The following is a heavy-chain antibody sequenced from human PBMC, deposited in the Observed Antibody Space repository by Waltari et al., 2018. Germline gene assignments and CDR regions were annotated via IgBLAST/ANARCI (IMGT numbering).Heavy chain of an antibody. V-gene: IGHV7-4-1*02. Sequence: QVQLVQSGSELKKPGASVKVSCKASGYTFTTYGMNWVRQALGQGLEWMGWNNTNTGNPTDAQGFTGRFVFPLDTSVSTAYLQITSLKAEDTAVYYCARGEDCSGDRCYAYWGQGTVVTVSS. D-gene: IGHD2-15*01. CDR1: GYTFTTYG. J-gene: IGHJ4*02. CDR2: NNTNTGNP. CDR3: ARGEDCSGDRCYAY.